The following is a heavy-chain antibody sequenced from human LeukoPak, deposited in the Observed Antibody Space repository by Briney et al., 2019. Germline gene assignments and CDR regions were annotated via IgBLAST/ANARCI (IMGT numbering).Heavy chain of an antibody. J-gene: IGHJ3*02. V-gene: IGHV3-21*01. CDR3: AAPISRGGFDI. CDR2: ISSSSTYI. D-gene: IGHD3-10*01. CDR1: GFTFINST. Sequence: GGSLRLSCAASGFTFINSTMIWVRQAPGKGLEWVSSISSSSTYIYYTDSLKGRFTISRDNAKKSLYLQMNSLRTEDTAVYYCAAPISRGGFDIWGQGTMVTVSS.